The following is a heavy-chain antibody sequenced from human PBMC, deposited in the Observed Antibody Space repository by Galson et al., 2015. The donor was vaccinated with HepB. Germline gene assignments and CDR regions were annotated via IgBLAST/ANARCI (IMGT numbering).Heavy chain of an antibody. CDR3: AKRMAFYFDY. J-gene: IGHJ4*02. V-gene: IGHV3-23*01. Sequence: SLRLSCAASGFRFSDYGMSWARQAPGKGLEWVSAINTASNTFYADSVKGRFTISRDNSKHTLYLQINSLRAEDTAIYYCAKRMAFYFDYWGQGIRVTVSS. CDR1: GFRFSDYG. D-gene: IGHD2-8*01. CDR2: INTASNT.